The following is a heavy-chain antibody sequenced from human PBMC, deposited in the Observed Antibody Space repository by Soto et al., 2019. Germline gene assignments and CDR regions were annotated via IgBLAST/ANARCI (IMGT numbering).Heavy chain of an antibody. CDR1: GFTFDSFA. J-gene: IGHJ4*02. CDR2: ISWNSATI. V-gene: IGHV3-9*01. Sequence: DVELVESGGGLVQPGRSLRLSCAASGFTFDSFAMQWIRQVPGKGLEWVSSISWNSATIAYADSVKGRFTISRDNANNVVYLQMNSLRAEDTAFYYCAKGDTRDSGGQGTLVTVSS. D-gene: IGHD5-18*01. CDR3: AKGDTRDS.